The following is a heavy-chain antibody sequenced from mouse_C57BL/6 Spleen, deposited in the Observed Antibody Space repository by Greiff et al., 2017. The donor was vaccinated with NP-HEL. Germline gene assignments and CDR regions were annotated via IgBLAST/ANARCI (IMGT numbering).Heavy chain of an antibody. CDR1: GYTFTSYG. J-gene: IGHJ4*01. Sequence: QVQLQQSGAELARPGASVKLSCKASGYTFTSYGISWVKQRTGQGLEWIGEIYPRSGNTYSNEKFKGKATLTADKSSSPAYMELRSLTSEASAVYSCADTGPYAIDYWGQGTSVTVSS. V-gene: IGHV1-81*01. D-gene: IGHD4-1*01. CDR2: IYPRSGNT. CDR3: ADTGPYAIDY.